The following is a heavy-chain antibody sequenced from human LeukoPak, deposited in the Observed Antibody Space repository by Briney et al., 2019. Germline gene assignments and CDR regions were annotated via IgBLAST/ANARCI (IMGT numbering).Heavy chain of an antibody. CDR2: IRSSSGTI. V-gene: IGHV3-48*02. D-gene: IGHD5-18*01. CDR3: ARDAGSNTYGRGAMDV. CDR1: GFTFSSYS. Sequence: GGSLRLSCAASGFTFSSYSMHWVRQAPGKGLEWVSYIRSSSGTIYYADSVKGRFTISRDNAKNSLYLQMNSLRDEDTAVYYCARDAGSNTYGRGAMDVWGQGTTVTVSS. J-gene: IGHJ6*02.